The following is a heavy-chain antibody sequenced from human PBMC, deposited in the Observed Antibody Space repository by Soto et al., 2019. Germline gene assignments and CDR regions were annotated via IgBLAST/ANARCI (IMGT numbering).Heavy chain of an antibody. CDR2: ISSRSIYT. D-gene: IGHD5-18*01. Sequence: QVQLVESGGGLVKPGGSLRLSCAASGFTFTDYYMSWIRQAPGRGLEWLSYISSRSIYTNYADSVKGRFTTSRDNDKNSLYLELNSLTFEDTAVSYCSRYLLGYFYCLRFDQWGQGIVVTVSS. J-gene: IGHJ4*02. V-gene: IGHV3-11*05. CDR3: SRYLLGYFYCLRFDQ. CDR1: GFTFTDYY.